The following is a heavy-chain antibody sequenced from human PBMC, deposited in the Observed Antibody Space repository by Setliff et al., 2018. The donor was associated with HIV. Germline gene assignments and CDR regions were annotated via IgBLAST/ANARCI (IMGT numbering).Heavy chain of an antibody. J-gene: IGHJ6*03. Sequence: ASVKVSCKASGYTFTGYYMHWVRQAPGQGLEWMGWINPNSGGTNYAQKFQGRVTMTRDTSNSTAYMELSRMISDDTAVYYCARVGRNFVATMSADYYYYMDVWGKGATVTVSS. V-gene: IGHV1-2*02. CDR3: ARVGRNFVATMSADYYYYMDV. CDR1: GYTFTGYY. CDR2: INPNSGGT. D-gene: IGHD5-12*01.